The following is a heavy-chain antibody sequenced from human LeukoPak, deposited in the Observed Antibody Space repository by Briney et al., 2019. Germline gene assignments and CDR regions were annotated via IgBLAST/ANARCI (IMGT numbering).Heavy chain of an antibody. Sequence: GGSLRLSCAASGFTFSSYSMNWVRRAPGKGLEWVSSISSSSSYIYYADSVKGRFTISRDNAKNSLYLQMNSLRAEDTAVYYCARAGGYYDSSGYYYVLYYYYYMDVWGKGTTVTVSS. CDR3: ARAGGYYDSSGYYYVLYYYYYMDV. CDR2: ISSSSSYI. V-gene: IGHV3-21*01. J-gene: IGHJ6*03. CDR1: GFTFSSYS. D-gene: IGHD3-22*01.